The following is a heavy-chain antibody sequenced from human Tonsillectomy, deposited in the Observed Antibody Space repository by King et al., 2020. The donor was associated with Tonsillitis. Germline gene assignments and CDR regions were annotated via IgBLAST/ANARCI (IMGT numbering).Heavy chain of an antibody. V-gene: IGHV4-30-4*07. D-gene: IGHD2-21*02. CDR3: AGEQIGDYCGGDCDAFYI. CDR2: IYHSGST. CDR1: GGSISSGGYS. J-gene: IGHJ3*02. Sequence: QLQESGPGLVKPSQTLSLTCAVSGGSISSGGYSWNWIGQPPGKRLEWIGYIYHSGSTFYNPSLKSRVTISVDTSKNQFSLNLTSVTAADTPVYYCAGEQIGDYCGGDCDAFYIWGQGTMVSVTS.